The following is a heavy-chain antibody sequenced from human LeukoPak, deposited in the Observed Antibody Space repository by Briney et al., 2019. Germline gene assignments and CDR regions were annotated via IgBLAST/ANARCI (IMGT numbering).Heavy chain of an antibody. CDR1: GGSIGSYY. Sequence: SETLSLTCSVSGGSIGSYYWSWIRQSPGKGLEWIGYIYYSGSTNYNPSLKSRVIISVDRSKYQVSLRLSSVTAADTAMYYCARGGCDGGSCFRDYYYMEVWGKGTTVTVSS. CDR2: IYYSGST. D-gene: IGHD2-21*01. J-gene: IGHJ6*03. CDR3: ARGGCDGGSCFRDYYYMEV. V-gene: IGHV4-59*01.